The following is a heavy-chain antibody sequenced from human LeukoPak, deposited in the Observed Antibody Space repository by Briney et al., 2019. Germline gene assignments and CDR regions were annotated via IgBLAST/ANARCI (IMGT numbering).Heavy chain of an antibody. J-gene: IGHJ5*02. CDR1: GGSFSGYY. Sequence: SETLSLTCAVYGGSFSGYYWSWIRQPPGKGLEWIGEINHSGSTNYNPSLKSRVTISVDTSKNQFSLKLSSVTAVDTAVYYCARRGATTRTNWFDPWGQGTLVTVSS. V-gene: IGHV4-34*01. CDR3: ARRGATTRTNWFDP. D-gene: IGHD1-26*01. CDR2: INHSGST.